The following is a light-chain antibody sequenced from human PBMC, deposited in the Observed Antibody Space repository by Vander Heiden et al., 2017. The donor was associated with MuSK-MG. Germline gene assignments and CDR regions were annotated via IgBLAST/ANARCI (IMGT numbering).Light chain of an antibody. CDR3: QQSYSTPIT. J-gene: IGKJ5*01. CDR1: QSISSY. Sequence: DIQMTQSPSSLSASVGDRVTITCRASQSISSYLNWYQQKRGKAPKLLIYAASSLSSGAPSRFSGSGAGTDFTLTISNLQPEDFGTYFCQQSYSTPITFGQETRLEIK. CDR2: AAS. V-gene: IGKV1-39*01.